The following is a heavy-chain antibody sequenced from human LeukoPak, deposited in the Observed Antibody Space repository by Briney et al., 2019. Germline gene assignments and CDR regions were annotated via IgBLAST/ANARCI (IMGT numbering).Heavy chain of an antibody. D-gene: IGHD3-10*01. V-gene: IGHV5-51*01. Sequence: GESLKISCKGSGYSFTSYWVGWVRQMPGKGLEWMGIIYPGDSDTRYSPSFQGQVTISADKSITPYYLQRRSMKDYAPVYDCYAPPYMVQGVIIPPGYWGQGTLVTVSS. J-gene: IGHJ4*02. CDR2: IYPGDSDT. CDR3: APPYMVQGVIIPPGY. CDR1: GYSFTSYW.